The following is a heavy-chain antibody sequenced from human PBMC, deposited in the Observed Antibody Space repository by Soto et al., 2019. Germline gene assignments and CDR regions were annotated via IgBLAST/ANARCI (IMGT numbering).Heavy chain of an antibody. Sequence: QVQLQESGPGLVKPWETLSLTCTVSGVSISSYYWTWIRQPPGKGLEWIGYIYYSGSTNYNPSLKSRVTISRDTSKNQFSLKLSSVTAADTAVYYCATTPTLGFCYDGSCHGVYYFDYWGQGTLVTVSS. CDR3: ATTPTLGFCYDGSCHGVYYFDY. V-gene: IGHV4-59*01. CDR1: GVSISSYY. CDR2: IYYSGST. D-gene: IGHD2-15*01. J-gene: IGHJ4*02.